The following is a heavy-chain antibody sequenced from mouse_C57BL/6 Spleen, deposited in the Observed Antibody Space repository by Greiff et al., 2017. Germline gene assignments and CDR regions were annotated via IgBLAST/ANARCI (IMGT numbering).Heavy chain of an antibody. CDR3: ARDHPYGNYPYWYFDV. J-gene: IGHJ1*03. D-gene: IGHD2-1*01. CDR2: ISYDGSN. Sequence: EVKLMESGPGLVKPSQSLSLTCSVTGYSITSGYYWNWIRQFPGNKLEWMGYISYDGSNNYNPSLKNRISITRDTSKNQFFLKLNSVTTEDTATYYCARDHPYGNYPYWYFDVWGTGTTVTVSS. CDR1: GYSITSGYY. V-gene: IGHV3-6*01.